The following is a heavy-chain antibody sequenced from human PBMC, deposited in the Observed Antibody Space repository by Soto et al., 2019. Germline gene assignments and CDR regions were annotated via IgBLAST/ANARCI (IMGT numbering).Heavy chain of an antibody. CDR3: ARGEDAFFYYGLDV. Sequence: PSETLSLTCTVSGATISVHSYYWTWIRQPPGKGLEWIGSSYYSGTTYFNPSLKSRATISVDTSKNQFSLRLTSVTAADTAVYYCARGEDAFFYYGLDVWDQGITVTVSS. V-gene: IGHV4-39*07. J-gene: IGHJ6*02. CDR2: SYYSGTT. CDR1: GATISVHSYY.